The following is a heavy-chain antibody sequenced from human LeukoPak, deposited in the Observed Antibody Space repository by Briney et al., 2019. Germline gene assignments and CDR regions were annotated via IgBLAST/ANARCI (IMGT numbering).Heavy chain of an antibody. D-gene: IGHD3-16*02. CDR2: IYYSGST. CDR1: GGSINNSNYY. Sequence: PSETLSLTCTVSGGSINNSNYYWGWIRQPPGKGLEWIGSIYYSGSTYYNPSLKSRVTISVDTSKNQFSLKLSSVTAADTAVYYCARDLHLRGLSMVAKYYFDYWGQGTLVTVSS. J-gene: IGHJ4*02. CDR3: ARDLHLRGLSMVAKYYFDY. V-gene: IGHV4-39*07.